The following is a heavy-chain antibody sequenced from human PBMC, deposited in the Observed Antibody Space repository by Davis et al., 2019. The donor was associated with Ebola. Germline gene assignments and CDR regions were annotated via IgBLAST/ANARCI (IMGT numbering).Heavy chain of an antibody. CDR1: GFTFSSYA. CDR2: ISYDGSNK. V-gene: IGHV3-30*04. J-gene: IGHJ4*02. D-gene: IGHD4-17*01. CDR3: ARANHMTTVTTCDY. Sequence: GESLKISCAASGFTFSSYAMHWVRQAPGKGLEWVAVISYDGSNKYYADSVKGRFTISRDNSKNTLYLQMNSLRAEDTAVYYCARANHMTTVTTCDYWGQGTLVTVSS.